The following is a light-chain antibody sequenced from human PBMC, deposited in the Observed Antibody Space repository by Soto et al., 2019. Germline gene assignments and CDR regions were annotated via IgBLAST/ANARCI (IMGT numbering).Light chain of an antibody. CDR3: SSYTTSTTWV. Sequence: ALTQPASVSGSPGQSIAISCTGTNSDVGGYNYVSWYQHHPGKAPKLMIYEVSNRPSGVSNRFSGSKSGNTASLTISGLQAEDEADYYCSSYTTSTTWVFGGGTKLTVL. V-gene: IGLV2-14*01. CDR2: EVS. CDR1: NSDVGGYNY. J-gene: IGLJ3*02.